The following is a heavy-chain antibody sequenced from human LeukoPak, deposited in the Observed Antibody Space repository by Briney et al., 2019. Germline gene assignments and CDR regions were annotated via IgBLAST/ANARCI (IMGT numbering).Heavy chain of an antibody. J-gene: IGHJ5*02. CDR2: INDDGSDT. CDR3: VRGGPSTWS. Sequence: QPGGSLRLSCAASGFTFKLYWTHWVRQVPGKRPVWVSRINDDGSDTIYADSVRGRFTIFRDDAKNTVYLQMNNLRAEDTAVYYCVRGGPSTWSWGQGTLVTVSS. V-gene: IGHV3-74*01. CDR1: GFTFKLYW. D-gene: IGHD2-15*01.